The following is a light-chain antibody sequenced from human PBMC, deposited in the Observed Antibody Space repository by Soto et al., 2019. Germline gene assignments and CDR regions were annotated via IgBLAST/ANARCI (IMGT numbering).Light chain of an antibody. CDR2: GNS. CDR3: QSDDSSHVV. J-gene: IGLJ2*01. Sequence: QSVLTQPPSVSGAPGQRVTISCTGSSSNIGAGYDVHWYQQLPGTAPKLLIYGNSNRPSGVPDRFSGSKSGTSASLAITGRQAEDEADYFCQSDDSSHVVFGGGTKLTVL. CDR1: SSNIGAGYD. V-gene: IGLV1-40*01.